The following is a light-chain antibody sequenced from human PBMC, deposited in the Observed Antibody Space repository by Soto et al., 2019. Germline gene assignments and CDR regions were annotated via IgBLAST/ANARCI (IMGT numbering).Light chain of an antibody. V-gene: IGLV2-23*02. CDR1: SSDVGSYNL. Sequence: LTQPASVSGSPGQSITISCTGTSSDVGSYNLVAWYQQHPGKAPKLMIYEVSKRPSGVSNRFSGSKSGNTASLTIPGLQAEDEADYYCCSYAGSSTYVFGTGDQGHRP. CDR2: EVS. J-gene: IGLJ1*01. CDR3: CSYAGSSTYV.